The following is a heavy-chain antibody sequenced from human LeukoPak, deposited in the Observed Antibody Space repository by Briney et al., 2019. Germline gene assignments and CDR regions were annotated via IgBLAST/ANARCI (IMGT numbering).Heavy chain of an antibody. CDR1: GGSISSGDYY. Sequence: SQTLSLTCTVSGGSISSGDYYWRWIRQPPGKGLGWIGYIYYSGSTYYNPSLKSRGTISVDTSKNQSSLKLSSATAADTALYYCARAYYDILTGYYRTSYYFAYWGQGTLVTVSS. J-gene: IGHJ4*02. CDR2: IYYSGST. V-gene: IGHV4-30-4*01. CDR3: ARAYYDILTGYYRTSYYFAY. D-gene: IGHD3-9*01.